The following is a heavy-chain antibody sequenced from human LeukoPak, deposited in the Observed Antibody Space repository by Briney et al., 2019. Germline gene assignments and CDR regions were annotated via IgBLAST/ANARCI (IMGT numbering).Heavy chain of an antibody. CDR3: ATKYSKYEHYFDY. V-gene: IGHV4-4*09. CDR1: GDSISDSY. Sequence: PSETLSLTCTVSGDSISDSYWSWIRQPPGRGLEYIGYIYSSGSTNNNPSLKSRVTISLDTSKNQFSLMLSSVTAADTALYFCATKYSKYEHYFDYWGQGTLVAVSS. D-gene: IGHD4-11*01. CDR2: IYSSGST. J-gene: IGHJ4*02.